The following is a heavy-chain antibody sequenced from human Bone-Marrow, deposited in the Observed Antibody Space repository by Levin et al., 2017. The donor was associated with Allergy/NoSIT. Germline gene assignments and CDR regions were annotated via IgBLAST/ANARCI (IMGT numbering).Heavy chain of an antibody. Sequence: GGSLRLSCEASGFTFRNFGMHWVRQAPGKGLEWVAVIWHDGSKRLYAASAQGRLTISRDDSENTVYLQMNSLRAEDTAIYYCARDGGGNSGYDLAFDIWGQGTKVTVSS. D-gene: IGHD5-12*01. CDR1: GFTFRNFG. V-gene: IGHV3-33*01. CDR2: IWHDGSKR. CDR3: ARDGGGNSGYDLAFDI. J-gene: IGHJ3*02.